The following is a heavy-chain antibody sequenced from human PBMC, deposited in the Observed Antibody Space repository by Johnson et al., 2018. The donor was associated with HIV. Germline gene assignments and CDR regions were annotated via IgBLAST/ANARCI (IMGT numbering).Heavy chain of an antibody. CDR2: IGTAGDT. J-gene: IGHJ3*02. Sequence: ELLVESGGGLVKPGGSLRLSCAVSGFTFTNYWMHWVRQATGKGLEWVSAIGTAGDTYYPGSVKGRFTISRENAKNSLYLQMNSLRAGDTAVYYCARGPPLQWELRGNAFDIWGQGTMVTVSS. CDR1: GFTFTNYW. D-gene: IGHD1-26*01. CDR3: ARGPPLQWELRGNAFDI. V-gene: IGHV3-13*01.